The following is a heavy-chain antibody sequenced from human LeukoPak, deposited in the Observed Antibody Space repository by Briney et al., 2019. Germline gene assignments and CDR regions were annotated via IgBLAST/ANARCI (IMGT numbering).Heavy chain of an antibody. Sequence: GSAVNVSCKASGYTFTSYGIIGVRQAPGQGLEWMGWISAYNGNTNYAQKLQGRVTMTTDTSTSTAYMEPRSLRSDDTAVYYCATGLWGDWFDPWGQGTLVTVSS. J-gene: IGHJ5*02. CDR1: GYTFTSYG. D-gene: IGHD3-16*01. CDR3: ATGLWGDWFDP. V-gene: IGHV1-18*01. CDR2: ISAYNGNT.